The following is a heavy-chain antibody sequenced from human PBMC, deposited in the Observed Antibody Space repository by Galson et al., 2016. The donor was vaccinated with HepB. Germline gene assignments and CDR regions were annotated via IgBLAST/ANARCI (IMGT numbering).Heavy chain of an antibody. CDR1: GGTFSSHA. Sequence: SVKVSCKAYGGTFSSHAISWVRQAPGQGLEWMGGIIPIFGTPSYAQKFQGRVTITADESTTTAYLELSSLTSEDTAVYFCARSNYDLLTGYFHYWGQGTRVTVSS. V-gene: IGHV1-69*13. D-gene: IGHD3-9*01. CDR3: ARSNYDLLTGYFHY. J-gene: IGHJ4*02. CDR2: IIPIFGTP.